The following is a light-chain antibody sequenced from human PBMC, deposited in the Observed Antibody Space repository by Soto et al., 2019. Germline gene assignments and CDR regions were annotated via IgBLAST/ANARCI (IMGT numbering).Light chain of an antibody. J-gene: IGKJ1*01. CDR3: QQYGNSPRT. CDR1: QSVRSSY. CDR2: GAS. Sequence: EIVLTQSQGTLSLSPGERATLSCRASQSVRSSYVAWYQQKPGQGPRLLIYGASSRATGIPDRFSGSGSGTDFTLTISRLEPEDFAMYYCQQYGNSPRTFGQGTKVDIK. V-gene: IGKV3-20*01.